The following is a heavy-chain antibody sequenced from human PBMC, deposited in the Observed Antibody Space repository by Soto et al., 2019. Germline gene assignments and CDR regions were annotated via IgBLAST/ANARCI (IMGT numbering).Heavy chain of an antibody. V-gene: IGHV3-23*01. J-gene: IGHJ4*02. CDR1: GFTFSTFA. CDR2: ISSSGGTT. D-gene: IGHD3-16*01. CDR3: AKSAWGNYYFDY. Sequence: PVGSLRLSCAASGFTFSTFAMSWVRQAPGKGLEWVSAISSSGGTTYYADSVKGRFTISRDNSMNTLYLQMNSLRAEDTAVYSCAKSAWGNYYFDYWGQGTLVTVSS.